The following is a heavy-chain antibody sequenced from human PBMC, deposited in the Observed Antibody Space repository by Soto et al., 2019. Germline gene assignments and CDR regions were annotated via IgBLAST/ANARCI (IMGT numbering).Heavy chain of an antibody. J-gene: IGHJ4*02. CDR1: GFSVCSYA. CDR3: ATGLPLSQFDFWSDYLYS. D-gene: IGHD3-3*01. Sequence: PWGSMRLSCAACGFSVCSYAMGGVRQAPGKGLEWVSVISGSVGTTYYADTVKGRFTISRDNSKSTLYLQMNSLGAEDTAVYYCATGLPLSQFDFWSDYLYSWAQRTLVTVS. CDR2: ISGSVGTT. V-gene: IGHV3-23*01.